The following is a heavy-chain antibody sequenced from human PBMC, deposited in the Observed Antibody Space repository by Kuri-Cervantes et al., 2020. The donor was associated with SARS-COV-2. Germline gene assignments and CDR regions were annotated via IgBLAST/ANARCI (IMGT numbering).Heavy chain of an antibody. V-gene: IGHV4-34*01. J-gene: IGHJ4*02. Sequence: GSLRLPCAVYGGSFSGYYWSWIRQPPGKGLEWIGEINHSGSTNYNPSLKSRVTISVDTSKNQFSLKLSSVTAADTAVYYCARKMDTAMVIDYWGQGTLVTVSS. CDR1: GGSFSGYY. CDR2: INHSGST. CDR3: ARKMDTAMVIDY. D-gene: IGHD5-18*01.